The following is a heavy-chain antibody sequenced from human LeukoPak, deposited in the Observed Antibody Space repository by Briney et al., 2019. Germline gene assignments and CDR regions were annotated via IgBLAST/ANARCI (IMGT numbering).Heavy chain of an antibody. CDR2: INTDGSST. CDR1: GFTLSSYW. J-gene: IGHJ6*03. Sequence: GGSLRLSRAASGFTLSSYWIHWVRQAPGKGLVWVSRINTDGSSTSYADSVKGRFTISRDNAKNTLYLQMNSLRAEDTAVYYCARCPPRAAIEDYYYYMDVWGKGTTVTVSS. CDR3: ARCPPRAAIEDYYYYMDV. D-gene: IGHD2-15*01. V-gene: IGHV3-74*01.